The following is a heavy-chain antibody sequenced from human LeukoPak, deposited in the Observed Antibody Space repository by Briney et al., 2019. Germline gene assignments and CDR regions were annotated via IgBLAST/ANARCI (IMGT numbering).Heavy chain of an antibody. Sequence: SETLSLTCTVSGGSISSGDYYWSWIRQPPGKGLEWIGYIYYSGSTYYNPSLKGRVTISVDTSKNQFSLKLSSVTAADTAVYYCARVSIDSSGWGFDYWGQGTLVTVSS. CDR3: ARVSIDSSGWGFDY. V-gene: IGHV4-30-4*01. CDR1: GGSISSGDYY. J-gene: IGHJ4*02. CDR2: IYYSGST. D-gene: IGHD6-19*01.